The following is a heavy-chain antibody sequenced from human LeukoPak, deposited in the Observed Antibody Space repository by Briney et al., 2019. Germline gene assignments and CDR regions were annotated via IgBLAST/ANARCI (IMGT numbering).Heavy chain of an antibody. V-gene: IGHV4-39*02. CDR2: IYYSGST. D-gene: IGHD3-10*01. CDR1: GGSISSSSYY. Sequence: SETLSLTCTVSGGSISSSSYYWGWIRQPPGKGLEWIASIYYSGSTYYNPSLKSRVTISVATSKNQFSLKLSSVTAADTAVYYCARDRAYYYGSGSLLDYWGQGTLVTVSS. J-gene: IGHJ4*02. CDR3: ARDRAYYYGSGSLLDY.